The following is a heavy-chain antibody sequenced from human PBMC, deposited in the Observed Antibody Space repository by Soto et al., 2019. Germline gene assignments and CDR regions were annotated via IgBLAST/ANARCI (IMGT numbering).Heavy chain of an antibody. CDR1: GYTFTSYG. V-gene: IGHV1-18*01. CDR3: ARDLAAGTCDY. J-gene: IGHJ4*02. D-gene: IGHD6-13*01. Sequence: ASVKVSCKASGYTFTSYGISWVRQAPGQWLEWMGWISAYNGNTNYAQKLQGRATMTTDTPTSTAYMELRSLRCDDTAVYYCARDLAAGTCDYWGQGTLVTVSS. CDR2: ISAYNGNT.